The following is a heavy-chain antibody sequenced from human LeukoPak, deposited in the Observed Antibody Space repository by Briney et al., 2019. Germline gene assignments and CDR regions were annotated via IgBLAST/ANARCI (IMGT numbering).Heavy chain of an antibody. J-gene: IGHJ6*02. CDR2: INHSGST. V-gene: IGHV4-34*01. CDR1: GGSFSGYY. Sequence: SETLSLTCAVYGGSFSGYYWSWIRQPPGKGLEWIGEINHSGSTNYNPSLKSRVTISVDTSKNQFSLKLSSVTAADTAVYYCARGEPIYCSSTSCLYYYYYGMDVWGQGTTVTVSS. CDR3: ARGEPIYCSSTSCLYYYYYGMDV. D-gene: IGHD2-2*01.